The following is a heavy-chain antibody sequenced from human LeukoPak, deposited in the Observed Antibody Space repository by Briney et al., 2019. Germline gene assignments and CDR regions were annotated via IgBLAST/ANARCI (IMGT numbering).Heavy chain of an antibody. Sequence: GGSLRLSCSVSGFTFSTYAMHWVRQAPGKGLEYVSTISSNGGSTYYADSVKGRFTISRDNSKNMLYLQMSSLSAEDTAVYYCARGTDYDLSGDYWGQGTLVTVSS. CDR3: ARGTDYDLSGDY. CDR2: ISSNGGST. CDR1: GFTFSTYA. D-gene: IGHD4-17*01. J-gene: IGHJ4*02. V-gene: IGHV3-64D*06.